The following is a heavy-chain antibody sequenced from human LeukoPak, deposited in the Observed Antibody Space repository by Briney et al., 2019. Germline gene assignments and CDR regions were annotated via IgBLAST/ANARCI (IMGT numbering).Heavy chain of an antibody. J-gene: IGHJ6*03. CDR1: GGSFSGYY. D-gene: IGHD6-13*01. Sequence: TSETLSLTCAVYGGSFSGYYWSWIRQPPGKGLEWIGEINHSGSTNYNPSLKSRVTISVDTSKNQFSLKLSSVTAADTAVYYCARGRGSSWYYYYYMDVWGKGTTVTVSS. V-gene: IGHV4-34*01. CDR3: ARGRGSSWYYYYYMDV. CDR2: INHSGST.